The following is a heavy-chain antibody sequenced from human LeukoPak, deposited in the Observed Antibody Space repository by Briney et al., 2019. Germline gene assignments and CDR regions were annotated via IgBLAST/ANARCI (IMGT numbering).Heavy chain of an antibody. J-gene: IGHJ4*02. CDR3: TSQVDEGY. Sequence: PGGSLKLSCAASGVSFSTSGMHWGRQGSGKGLEWVGRIRSKARGYATTYAESVKGRFTISRDDSKNTAYLQMNSLKTEDTAVYYCTSQVDEGYWGQGTLVTVSS. D-gene: IGHD5-12*01. CDR2: IRSKARGYAT. CDR1: GVSFSTSG. V-gene: IGHV3-73*01.